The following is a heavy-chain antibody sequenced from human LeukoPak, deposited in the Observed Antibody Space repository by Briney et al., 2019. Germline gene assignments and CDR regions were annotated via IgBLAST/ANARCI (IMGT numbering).Heavy chain of an antibody. CDR3: ARWDGLVGATGHFDY. CDR1: GFTFSSYA. CDR2: ISYDGSNK. V-gene: IGHV3-30-3*01. J-gene: IGHJ4*02. Sequence: GGSLRLSCAASGFTFSSYAMHWVRQAPGKGLEWVAVISYDGSNKYYADSVKGRFTISRDNSKNTLYLQMNSLRAEDTAVYYCARWDGLVGATGHFDYWGQGTLVTVSS. D-gene: IGHD1-26*01.